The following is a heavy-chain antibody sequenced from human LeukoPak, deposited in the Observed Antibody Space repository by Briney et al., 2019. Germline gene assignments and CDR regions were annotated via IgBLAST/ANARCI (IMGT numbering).Heavy chain of an antibody. CDR3: ARDKSSSWTRYYYMDV. V-gene: IGHV4-31*03. CDR1: GGSISSGGYY. Sequence: SETLSLTCTVSGGSISSGGYYWSWIRQHPGKGLEWIGYIYYSGSTYYNPSLKSRVTISVDTSKNQFSLKLSTVTAADTAVYYCARDKSSSWTRYYYMDVWGKGTTVTVSS. CDR2: IYYSGST. J-gene: IGHJ6*03. D-gene: IGHD6-13*01.